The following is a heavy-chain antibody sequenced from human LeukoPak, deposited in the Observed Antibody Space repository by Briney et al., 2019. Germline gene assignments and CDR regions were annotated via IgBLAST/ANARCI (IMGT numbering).Heavy chain of an antibody. J-gene: IGHJ6*02. V-gene: IGHV3-48*03. D-gene: IGHD2-8*01. CDR1: GFTFSSYE. Sequence: GGSLRLSCAASGFTFSSYEMNWVRQAPGKGQEWVSYISSSGSTIYYADSVKGRFTISRDNDKNSLYLQMNSLRAEDTAVYYCARTMVYDYYYYGMDVWGQGTTVTVSS. CDR3: ARTMVYDYYYYGMDV. CDR2: ISSSGSTI.